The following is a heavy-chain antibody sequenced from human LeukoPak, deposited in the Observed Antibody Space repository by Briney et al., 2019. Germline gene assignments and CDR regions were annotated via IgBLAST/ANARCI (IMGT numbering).Heavy chain of an antibody. V-gene: IGHV4-59*01. Sequence: PSETLSLTCTVSGVSISSYYWSWIRQPPGKGLEWIGYIYYSGSTNYNPSLKSRVTISVDTSKNQFSLKLSSVTAADTAVYYCARWGGKPHLPNWFDPWGQGTLVTVSS. CDR1: GVSISSYY. D-gene: IGHD4-23*01. CDR2: IYYSGST. CDR3: ARWGGKPHLPNWFDP. J-gene: IGHJ5*02.